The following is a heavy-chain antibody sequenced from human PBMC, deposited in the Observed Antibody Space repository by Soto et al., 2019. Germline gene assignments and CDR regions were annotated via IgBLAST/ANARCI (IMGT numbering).Heavy chain of an antibody. V-gene: IGHV1-24*01. CDR1: GYTLTELS. J-gene: IGHJ6*02. CDR2: FDPEDGET. CDR3: ATTTGILTGYYRPPSYYYGMDV. Sequence: SVNVSCKFSGYTLTELSMHWVRQAPGKGLEWMGGFDPEDGETIYAQKFQGRVTMTEDTSTDTAYMELSSLRSEDTAVYYCATTTGILTGYYRPPSYYYGMDVWGQGTTVTVSS. D-gene: IGHD3-9*01.